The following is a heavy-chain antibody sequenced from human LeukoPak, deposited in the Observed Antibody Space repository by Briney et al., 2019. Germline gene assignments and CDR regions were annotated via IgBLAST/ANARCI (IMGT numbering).Heavy chain of an antibody. V-gene: IGHV3-74*01. CDR3: TRDFRYVAFDI. J-gene: IGHJ3*02. CDR2: IEGDGSRT. D-gene: IGHD2-2*01. CDR1: GFTLGDFW. Sequence: PGGSLRLSCAASGFTLGDFWVFWVRRAPGKGLEWVSRIEGDGSRTNTADSVKGRFTISRDNAKNTVYLQMNSLRVEDTAVYYCTRDFRYVAFDIWGQGTMVTVSS.